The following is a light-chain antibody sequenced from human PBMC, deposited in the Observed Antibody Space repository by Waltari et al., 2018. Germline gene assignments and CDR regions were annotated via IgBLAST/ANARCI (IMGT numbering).Light chain of an antibody. J-gene: IGKJ3*01. V-gene: IGKV3-15*01. CDR2: GAS. CDR3: QQYNNWPPTFT. Sequence: EVVMTQSPATLSVSPGERAALSCRARQSVSSNLAWYQQKPGQAPRLLINGASTRATDIPARFSGSGSGTEFTLTISSLQPEDFGVYYCQQYNNWPPTFTFGPGTKVDIK. CDR1: QSVSSN.